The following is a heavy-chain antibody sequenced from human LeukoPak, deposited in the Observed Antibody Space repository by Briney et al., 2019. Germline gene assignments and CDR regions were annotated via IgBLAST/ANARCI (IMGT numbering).Heavy chain of an antibody. J-gene: IGHJ3*02. CDR1: GGSISSGGYY. D-gene: IGHD2-15*01. CDR2: IYYSGST. V-gene: IGHV4-31*03. CDR3: ARLLRAGVVAFDI. Sequence: SETLSLTCTVSGGSISSGGYYWSWIRQHPGKGLEWIGYIYYSGSTYYNPSLKSRVTISVDTSKNQFSLKLSSVTAADTAVYYCARLLRAGVVAFDIWGQGTMVTVSS.